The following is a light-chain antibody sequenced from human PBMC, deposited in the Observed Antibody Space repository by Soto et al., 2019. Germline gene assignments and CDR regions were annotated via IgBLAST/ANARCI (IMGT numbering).Light chain of an antibody. CDR3: QQFDTSLAT. CDR1: QSVSGNY. V-gene: IGKV3-20*01. Sequence: DIVLTQSPGTLSLSPGERATLSCRTSQSVSGNYFAWYQQKLGQPPRLLVYGTSSRATGIPDRFSGSGSGTDFTLTISRLEPEDFAVYYCQQFDTSLATFGPGTKVDIK. CDR2: GTS. J-gene: IGKJ3*01.